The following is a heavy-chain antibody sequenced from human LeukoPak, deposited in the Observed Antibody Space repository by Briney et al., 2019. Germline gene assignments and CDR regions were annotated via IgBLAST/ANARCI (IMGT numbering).Heavy chain of an antibody. V-gene: IGHV4-59*01. CDR2: IYYSGST. Sequence: KASETLSLTWTVSGGSISSYYWSWIRQPPGKGLEWIGYIYYSGSTNYNPSLKSRVTISVDTSKNQFSLKLSSVTAADTAVYYCARDQIDSSGYYYSNWFDPWGQGTLVTVSS. CDR3: ARDQIDSSGYYYSNWFDP. CDR1: GGSISSYY. D-gene: IGHD3-22*01. J-gene: IGHJ5*02.